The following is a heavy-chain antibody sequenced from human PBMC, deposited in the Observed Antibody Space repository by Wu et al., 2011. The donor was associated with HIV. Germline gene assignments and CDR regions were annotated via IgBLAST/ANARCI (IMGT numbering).Heavy chain of an antibody. CDR2: IIPMFGTA. J-gene: IGHJ1*01. Sequence: SGPEVKKPGSSVKVSCKVSGGTFSSYGIDWVRQAPGQRFEWMGRIIPMFGTANYAQKFQDRVTITADKSTTTAYMELSSLRSEDTAVYYCATDPTILGEGWGQGTRVTVSS. CDR1: GGTFSSYG. V-gene: IGHV1-69*06. D-gene: IGHD5-24*01. CDR3: ATDPTILGEG.